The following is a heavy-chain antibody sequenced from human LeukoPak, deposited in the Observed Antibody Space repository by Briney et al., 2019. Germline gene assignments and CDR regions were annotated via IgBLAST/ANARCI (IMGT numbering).Heavy chain of an antibody. D-gene: IGHD3-22*01. J-gene: IGHJ6*02. Sequence: PGGSLRLSCAASGFTFSSYAMSWVRQAPGKGLEWVSAISGSGGSTYYADSVKGRFTISRDNSKNTLYLQMNSLRAEGTAVYYCAKGRYYDSSGYSNYYGMDVWGQGTTVTVSS. CDR1: GFTFSSYA. CDR3: AKGRYYDSSGYSNYYGMDV. CDR2: ISGSGGST. V-gene: IGHV3-23*01.